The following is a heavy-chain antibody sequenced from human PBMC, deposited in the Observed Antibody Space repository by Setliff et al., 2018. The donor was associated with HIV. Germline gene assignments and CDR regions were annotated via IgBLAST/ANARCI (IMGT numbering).Heavy chain of an antibody. Sequence: SETLSLTCTVSGGSISSSGNYWTWIRQRPGEGLEWIGYIYHTGTTYYHPSLKGRVLISVDTSNNQFSLRLISVTAADTAVYYCARDLSPYGSGDPYYYYGMDVWGQGTTVTVSS. J-gene: IGHJ6*02. D-gene: IGHD3-10*01. CDR1: GGSISSSGNY. CDR2: IYHTGTT. V-gene: IGHV4-31*03. CDR3: ARDLSPYGSGDPYYYYGMDV.